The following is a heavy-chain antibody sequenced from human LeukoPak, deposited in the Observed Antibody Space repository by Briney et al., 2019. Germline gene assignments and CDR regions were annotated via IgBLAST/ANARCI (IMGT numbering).Heavy chain of an antibody. CDR2: ITGNGANT. CDR1: GFTFSSYG. D-gene: IGHD3-10*01. Sequence: GGSLRLSCAASGFTFSSYGMSWVRQAPGKGLGWVSAITGNGANTFYADSVKGRFTISRDNSKNTMYLQMNSLRAEDTALYYCAKDRSGSYPNWFDPWGQGTLVTVSS. CDR3: AKDRSGSYPNWFDP. J-gene: IGHJ5*02. V-gene: IGHV3-23*01.